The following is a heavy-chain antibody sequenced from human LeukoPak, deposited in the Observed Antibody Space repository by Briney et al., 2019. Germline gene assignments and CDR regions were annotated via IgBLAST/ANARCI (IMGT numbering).Heavy chain of an antibody. CDR2: IRYDGSNK. CDR1: GFTFSSYG. CDR3: AKEPQIITYYYYMDV. D-gene: IGHD3-10*01. V-gene: IGHV3-30*02. Sequence: GGSLRLSCTASGFTFSSYGMHWVRQAPGKGLEWVAFIRYDGSNKYYADSVKGRFTISRDNSKNTLYLQMNSLRAEDTAVYYCAKEPQIITYYYYMDVWGKGTTVTVSS. J-gene: IGHJ6*03.